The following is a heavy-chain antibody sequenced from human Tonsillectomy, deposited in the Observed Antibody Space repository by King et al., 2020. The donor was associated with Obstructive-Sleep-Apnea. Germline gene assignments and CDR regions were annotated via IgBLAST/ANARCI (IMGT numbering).Heavy chain of an antibody. V-gene: IGHV4-34*01. CDR1: GGSFSGYY. D-gene: IGHD3-9*01. J-gene: IGHJ4*02. CDR2: INHSGST. CDR3: ARGRTAYYDILTGYIDGFDY. Sequence: VQLPQWGAGLLKPSETLSLPCAVYGGSFSGYYWSWIRQPPGKGLEWIGEINHSGSTNYNPSLKSRVTISVDTSKNQFSLKLSSVTAADTAVYYCARGRTAYYDILTGYIDGFDYWGQGTLVTVSS.